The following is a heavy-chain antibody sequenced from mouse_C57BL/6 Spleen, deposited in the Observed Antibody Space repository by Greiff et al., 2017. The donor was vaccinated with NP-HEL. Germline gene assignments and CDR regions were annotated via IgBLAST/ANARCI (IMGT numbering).Heavy chain of an antibody. J-gene: IGHJ4*01. CDR2: IDPSDSYT. CDR3: ARLGIDYYAMDY. CDR1: GYTFTSYW. V-gene: IGHV1-59*01. D-gene: IGHD4-1*01. Sequence: QVQLQQPGAELVRPGTSVKLSCKASGYTFTSYWMHWVKQRPGQGLEWIGVIDPSDSYTNYNQKFKGKATLTVDTSSSTAYMQLSSLTSEDSAVYYCARLGIDYYAMDYWGQGTSVTVSS.